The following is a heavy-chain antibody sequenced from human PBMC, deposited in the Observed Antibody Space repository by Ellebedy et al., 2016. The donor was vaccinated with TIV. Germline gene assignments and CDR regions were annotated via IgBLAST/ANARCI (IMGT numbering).Heavy chain of an antibody. CDR3: ARGLDTYKTGNY. CDR2: IHPGGTT. J-gene: IGHJ4*02. V-gene: IGHV4-34*01. Sequence: SETLSLXXAAYGGSFSDYYWSWIRQPPGKGLEWIGEIHPGGTTNYNPSLKSRVTISVDKSMNQFSLKLSFVTAADTAVYYCARGLDTYKTGNYWGQGTLVTVSS. CDR1: GGSFSDYY. D-gene: IGHD3-9*01.